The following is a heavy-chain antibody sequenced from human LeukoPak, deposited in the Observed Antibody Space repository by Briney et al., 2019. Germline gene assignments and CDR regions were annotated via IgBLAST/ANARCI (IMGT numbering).Heavy chain of an antibody. D-gene: IGHD5-12*01. J-gene: IGHJ4*02. CDR2: IYTSGST. Sequence: TSETLSLTCTVSGGSISSGSYYWSWIRQPAGKGLEWIGRIYTSGSTNYNPSLKSRVTISVDTSKNQFSLKLSSVTAADTAVYYCARYGGYGHYWGQGTLVTVSS. CDR3: ARYGGYGHY. V-gene: IGHV4-61*02. CDR1: GGSISSGSYY.